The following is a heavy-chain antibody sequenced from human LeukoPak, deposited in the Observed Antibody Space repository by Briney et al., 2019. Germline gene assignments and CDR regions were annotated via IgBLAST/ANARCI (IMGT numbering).Heavy chain of an antibody. J-gene: IGHJ3*02. CDR2: ISGSGGST. D-gene: IGHD6-19*01. Sequence: GGSLRLSCAASGFTFSNYAMSWVRQAPGKGLEWVSSISGSGGSTYYADSVKGRFTISRDNSKNTLYLQMNSLRAEDTAVYYCARDRAYSSGWYDAFDIWGQGTMVTVSS. V-gene: IGHV3-23*01. CDR3: ARDRAYSSGWYDAFDI. CDR1: GFTFSNYA.